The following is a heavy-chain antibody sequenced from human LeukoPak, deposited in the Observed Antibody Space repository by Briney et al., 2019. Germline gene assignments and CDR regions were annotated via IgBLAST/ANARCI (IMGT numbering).Heavy chain of an antibody. CDR1: GFTFSSDW. V-gene: IGHV3-7*01. J-gene: IGHJ4*02. D-gene: IGHD3-16*01. CDR3: ARIYYDNVWGSQRPFYFDY. CDR2: INQDGSQP. Sequence: GGSLRLSCAASGFTFSSDWMTWVRQAPGKGLEWVASINQDGSQPYYVDSVKGRFTISRDNAKNSLYLQMYSLRAEDTSVYYCARIYYDNVWGSQRPFYFDYWGQGTLVTVSP.